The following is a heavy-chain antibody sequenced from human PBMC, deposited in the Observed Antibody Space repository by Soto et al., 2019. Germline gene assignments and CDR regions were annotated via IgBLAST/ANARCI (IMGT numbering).Heavy chain of an antibody. V-gene: IGHV1-18*01. J-gene: IGHJ5*01. D-gene: IGHD2-15*01. CDR3: VRCYCSVGSCYACWHFDF. Sequence: QVQLVQSGGEVKKPGASVKVSCQASGYTFNSYAISWVRQAPGQGLEWMGWISPSTGDTDQAQNFQDGVIMTLDISTHTGYMELWSLRSDDTAVYYCVRCYCSVGSCYACWHFDFWGRGTLVTVSS. CDR2: ISPSTGDT. CDR1: GYTFNSYA.